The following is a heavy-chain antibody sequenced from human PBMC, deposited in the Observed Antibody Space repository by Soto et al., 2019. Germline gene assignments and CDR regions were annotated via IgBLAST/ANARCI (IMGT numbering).Heavy chain of an antibody. Sequence: GGSLRLSCVASGFTFSTYNMNWVRQAPGKGLEWVSYISSSGSTIYYADSVKGRFTISRDNAKNSLYVQMNSLRDEDTAVYYCARAQGYVDYWGQGTLVTVSS. CDR2: ISSSGSTI. V-gene: IGHV3-48*02. CDR1: GFTFSTYN. CDR3: ARAQGYVDY. D-gene: IGHD2-15*01. J-gene: IGHJ4*02.